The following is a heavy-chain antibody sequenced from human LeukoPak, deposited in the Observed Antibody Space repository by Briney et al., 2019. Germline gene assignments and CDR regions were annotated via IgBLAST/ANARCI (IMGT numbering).Heavy chain of an antibody. J-gene: IGHJ4*02. Sequence: ASVKVSCKASGYTFTSYGISWVRQAPGQGLEWMGWISAYNGNTNYAQKLQGRVTMTTDTSTSTAYMELRSLRSDDTAVYCCARGTRIAAAGIPLGYWGQGTLVTVSS. CDR3: ARGTRIAAAGIPLGY. CDR2: ISAYNGNT. CDR1: GYTFTSYG. D-gene: IGHD6-13*01. V-gene: IGHV1-18*01.